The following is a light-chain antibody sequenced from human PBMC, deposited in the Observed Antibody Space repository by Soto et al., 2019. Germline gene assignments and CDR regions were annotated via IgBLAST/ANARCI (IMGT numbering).Light chain of an antibody. V-gene: IGLV7-46*01. Sequence: QAVVTQEPSLTVSPGGTVTLTFGSRTGAVTNGHYPYWFQQEPGQAPRTLIYDTTNRHSWTPARFSGSLLGGKAALTLSGAQPEDEAEYYCLLSYNGPYVFGTGTKVTVL. CDR3: LLSYNGPYV. J-gene: IGLJ1*01. CDR1: TGAVTNGHY. CDR2: DTT.